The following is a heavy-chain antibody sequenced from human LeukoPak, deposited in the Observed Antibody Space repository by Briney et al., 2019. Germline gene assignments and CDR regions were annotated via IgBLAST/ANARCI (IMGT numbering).Heavy chain of an antibody. CDR2: INPNSGST. V-gene: IGHV1-2*02. CDR1: GYTFTGHY. D-gene: IGHD5-12*01. CDR3: ARGYSGYDYYY. Sequence: GASVRVSCEASGYTFTGHYIHWVRQAPGQGLEWMGCINPNSGSTNYAQRFQGRVTMTRDTSISTAYMVLSRLRSDDTAVYYCARGYSGYDYYYWGEGTLVTVSS. J-gene: IGHJ4*02.